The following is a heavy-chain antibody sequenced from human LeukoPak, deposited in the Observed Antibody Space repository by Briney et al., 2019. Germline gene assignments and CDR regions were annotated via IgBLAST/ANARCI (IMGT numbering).Heavy chain of an antibody. J-gene: IGHJ4*02. D-gene: IGHD2-15*01. CDR2: ISSSSSYI. CDR1: GFTFSSYS. CDR3: ARDYCSGGSCYSGGFDY. Sequence: PGGSLRLSCAASGFTFSSYSMNWVRQAPGKGLEWVSSISSSSSYIYYADSVKGRFTISRDNAKSSLYLQMNSLRAEDTAVYYCARDYCSGGSCYSGGFDYWGQGTLVTVSS. V-gene: IGHV3-21*01.